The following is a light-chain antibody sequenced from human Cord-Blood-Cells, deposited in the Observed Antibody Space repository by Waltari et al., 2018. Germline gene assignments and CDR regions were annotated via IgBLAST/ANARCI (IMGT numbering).Light chain of an antibody. CDR2: GKN. V-gene: IGLV3-19*01. CDR1: SLRSYY. CDR3: NSRDSSGNHV. Sequence: SSELTQDPAVSVALGQTVRIPCQGVSLRSYYASWYQQKPGQAPVLVIYGKNNRPSGIPDRFSGSSSGNTASLTITGAQAEDEADYYCNSRDSSGNHVFGTGTKVTVL. J-gene: IGLJ1*01.